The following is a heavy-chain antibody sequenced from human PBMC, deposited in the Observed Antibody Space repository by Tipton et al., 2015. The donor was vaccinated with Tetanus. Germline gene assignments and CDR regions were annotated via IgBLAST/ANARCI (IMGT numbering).Heavy chain of an antibody. CDR2: VNGDNGIT. V-gene: IGHV1-3*01. J-gene: IGHJ4*02. Sequence: QLVQSGAEVKKPGASVKISCKTSGYPFFSYTLHWVRQAPGQGLEWMGCVNGDNGITKYSQKFQGRVTITRDTSASTGYVTLSSLRSEDTAVYYCARVVRCSGCRIRAVDHWGQGTLVIVSS. D-gene: IGHD3-10*02. CDR1: GYPFFSYT. CDR3: ARVVRCSGCRIRAVDH.